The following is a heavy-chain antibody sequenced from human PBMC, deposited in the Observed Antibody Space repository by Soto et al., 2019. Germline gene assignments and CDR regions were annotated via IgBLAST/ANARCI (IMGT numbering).Heavy chain of an antibody. J-gene: IGHJ6*02. Sequence: QVQLVQSGAEVKKPGSSVKVSCKASGGTFSSYAISWVRQAPGQGLEWMGGIIPIFGTANYAQKFQGRVTITADESTSTAYMELSSLRSEDTAMYYCASPLKVVPAAMPYYYYGMDVWGQGTTVTVSS. V-gene: IGHV1-69*01. D-gene: IGHD2-2*01. CDR2: IIPIFGTA. CDR1: GGTFSSYA. CDR3: ASPLKVVPAAMPYYYYGMDV.